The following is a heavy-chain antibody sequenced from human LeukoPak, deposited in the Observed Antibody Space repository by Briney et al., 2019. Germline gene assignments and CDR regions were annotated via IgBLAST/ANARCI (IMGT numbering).Heavy chain of an antibody. CDR2: IYYSGRT. CDR3: ARTTRSEYYYGMDV. D-gene: IGHD1-14*01. Sequence: PSETLSLTCTVSGGSISRSTYYWGWIRQPTGRGLESIGSIYYSGRTYYNPSLKSRVTISVDTSKNQFSLNLSSVTAADTAVYYCARTTRSEYYYGMDVWGQGTTVTVSS. J-gene: IGHJ6*02. V-gene: IGHV4-39*01. CDR1: GGSISRSTYY.